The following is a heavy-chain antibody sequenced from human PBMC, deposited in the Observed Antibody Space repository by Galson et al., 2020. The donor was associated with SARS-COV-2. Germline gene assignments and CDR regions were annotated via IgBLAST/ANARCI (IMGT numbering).Heavy chain of an antibody. D-gene: IGHD1-26*01. V-gene: IGHV3-33*01. CDR1: GFTFSSYG. CDR3: ARDLVGAYYYMDV. CDR2: IWYDGSNK. J-gene: IGHJ6*03. Sequence: GGSLRLSCAASGFTFSSYGMHWVRQAPGKGLEWVAVIWYDGSNKYYADSVKGRFTISRDNSKNTLYLQMNSLRAEDTAVYYCARDLVGAYYYMDVGGKGTTVTVSS.